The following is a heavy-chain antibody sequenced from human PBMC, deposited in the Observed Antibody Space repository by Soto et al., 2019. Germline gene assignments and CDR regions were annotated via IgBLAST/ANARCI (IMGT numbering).Heavy chain of an antibody. J-gene: IGHJ6*02. CDR3: ARIDRSSSAGHYGMDV. V-gene: IGHV1-8*01. CDR2: MNPNSGNT. D-gene: IGHD6-6*01. Sequence: QVQLVQSGAEVKKPGASVKVSCKASKYTFTSYDIHWVRQATGQRLEWMGWMNPNSGNTGYAQKFQGRVTMTRNTSINTAYMELSSLRSEDTAVYYCARIDRSSSAGHYGMDVWGQGTTVTVSS. CDR1: KYTFTSYD.